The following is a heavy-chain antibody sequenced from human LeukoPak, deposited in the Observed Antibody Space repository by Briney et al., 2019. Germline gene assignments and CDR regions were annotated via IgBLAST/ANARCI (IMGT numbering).Heavy chain of an antibody. D-gene: IGHD1-14*01. Sequence: ASVKVSCKASGYTFTSYGINWVRQAPGQGLEWMGWISAYNGNTNYAQKLQGRVTMTTDTSTSTAYMELRSLRSDDTAVYYCARWSTNQGMFDPWGQGTLVTVSS. V-gene: IGHV1-18*01. CDR3: ARWSTNQGMFDP. CDR1: GYTFTSYG. J-gene: IGHJ5*02. CDR2: ISAYNGNT.